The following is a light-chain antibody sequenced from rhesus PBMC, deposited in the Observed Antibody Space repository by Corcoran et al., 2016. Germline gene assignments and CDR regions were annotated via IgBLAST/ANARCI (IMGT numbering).Light chain of an antibody. Sequence: DIQMTQSPSSLSASVGDRVTITCRASENVNNYLNWYQQKPGKTPKLLIYKTYTLQSGVPSRFSGSGSGTGYTFTISRLQPEVVATYYCPHAYGTPHSFGQGTKVEIK. V-gene: IGKV1-74*01. J-gene: IGKJ2*01. CDR2: KTY. CDR3: PHAYGTPHS. CDR1: ENVNNY.